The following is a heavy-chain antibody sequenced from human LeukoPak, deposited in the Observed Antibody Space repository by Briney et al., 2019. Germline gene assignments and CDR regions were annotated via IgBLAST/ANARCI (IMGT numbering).Heavy chain of an antibody. CDR3: ARDEGEWESRKY. CDR2: ISAYTGKT. CDR1: GYTFSNYG. J-gene: IGHJ4*02. V-gene: IGHV1-18*01. D-gene: IGHD1-26*01. Sequence: ASVKVSCQTSGYTFSNYGIMWVRQAPGQGLEWMGWISAYTGKTKYVEKYEGRVTFTTDSSTNTAYMEMRRLTIDDTAVYYCARDEGEWESRKYWGQGTQVIVSS.